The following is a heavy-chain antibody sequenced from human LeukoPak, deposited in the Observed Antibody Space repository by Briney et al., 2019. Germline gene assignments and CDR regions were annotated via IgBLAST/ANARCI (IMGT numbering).Heavy chain of an antibody. D-gene: IGHD5-18*01. CDR3: ARASETAMITL. CDR2: IYSTGRV. Sequence: PSETLSLTCTVSGVSITSGTYYWTWIRQPAGKGLEWIGRIYSTGRVNYNPSLKSRVTMLLDTSKNHISLKLTSVTAADTAIYFCARASETAMITLWGQGTLVTVSS. J-gene: IGHJ4*02. V-gene: IGHV4-61*02. CDR1: GVSITSGTYY.